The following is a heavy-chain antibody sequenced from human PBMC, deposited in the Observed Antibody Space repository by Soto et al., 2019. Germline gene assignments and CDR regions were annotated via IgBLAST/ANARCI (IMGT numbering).Heavy chain of an antibody. Sequence: ASVKVSCKASGYTFTGYYVHWVRQAPGQGLEWMGWINPNSGDTYLAQRFQGRVTMNRDTSIGTACMELRGLTSDDTAEYYCAKGGAIVAAGTRVYLYNAMDVWGQGTTVTVSS. CDR1: GYTFTGYY. CDR3: AKGGAIVAAGTRVYLYNAMDV. CDR2: INPNSGDT. D-gene: IGHD1-26*01. J-gene: IGHJ6*02. V-gene: IGHV1-2*02.